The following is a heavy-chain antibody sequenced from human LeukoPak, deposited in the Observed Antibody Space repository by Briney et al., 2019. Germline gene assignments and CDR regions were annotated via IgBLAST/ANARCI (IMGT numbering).Heavy chain of an antibody. D-gene: IGHD4-17*01. CDR3: AKDRADNGDRLRFDP. J-gene: IGHJ5*02. V-gene: IGHV3-23*01. CDR2: ISGAGGRT. CDR1: GFSLSTYA. Sequence: GGSLRLSCAASGFSLSTYAMSWVRQAPGKGPEWVSAISGAGGRTYYADSVKGRFTVSRDNSKNTLYLQMDSLRAEDTAVYYCAKDRADNGDRLRFDPWGQGTLVTVSS.